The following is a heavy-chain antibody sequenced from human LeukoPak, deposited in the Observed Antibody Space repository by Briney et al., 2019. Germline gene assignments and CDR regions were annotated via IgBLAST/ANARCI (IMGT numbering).Heavy chain of an antibody. CDR3: ARVLPAWVRGVLYYYYMDV. CDR2: IYYSGST. CDR1: GGSISSSSYY. V-gene: IGHV4-39*07. D-gene: IGHD3-10*01. Sequence: PSETLSLTCTVSGGSISSSSYYWGWIRQPPGKGLEWIGSIYYSGSTYYNPSLKSRVTISVDTSKNQFSLKLSSVTAADTAVYYCARVLPAWVRGVLYYYYMDVWGKGTTVTISS. J-gene: IGHJ6*03.